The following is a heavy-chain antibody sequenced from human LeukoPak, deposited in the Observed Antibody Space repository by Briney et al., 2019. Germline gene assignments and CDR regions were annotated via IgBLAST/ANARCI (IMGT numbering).Heavy chain of an antibody. Sequence: ASVKVSCEASGYTFTSYYMHWVRQAPGQGLEWTGIINPSGGSTSYAQKFQGRVTMTRDTSTSTVYMELSSLRSEDTAVYYCARVRNYYDSSGYSYYFDYWGQGTLVTVSS. CDR3: ARVRNYYDSSGYSYYFDY. V-gene: IGHV1-46*01. J-gene: IGHJ4*02. D-gene: IGHD3-22*01. CDR2: INPSGGST. CDR1: GYTFTSYY.